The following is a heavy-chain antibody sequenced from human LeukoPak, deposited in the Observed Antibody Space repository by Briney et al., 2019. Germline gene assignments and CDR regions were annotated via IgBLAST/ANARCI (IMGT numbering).Heavy chain of an antibody. Sequence: GGSLRLSCAASGFTFSSYAMSWVRQAPGKGLEWVSAISGSGGSTYYADSVKGRFTISRDNSKNTLYLQMNSLRAEDTAVYYCAKSLGVEMATIVGAYFDYWGQGTLVTVSS. J-gene: IGHJ4*02. V-gene: IGHV3-23*01. CDR2: ISGSGGST. D-gene: IGHD5-24*01. CDR1: GFTFSSYA. CDR3: AKSLGVEMATIVGAYFDY.